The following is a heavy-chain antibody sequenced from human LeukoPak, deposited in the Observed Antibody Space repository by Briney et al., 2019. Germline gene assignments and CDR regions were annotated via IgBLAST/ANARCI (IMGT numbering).Heavy chain of an antibody. D-gene: IGHD4-11*01. CDR3: ARVWAPRTVTFDY. J-gene: IGHJ4*02. V-gene: IGHV1-46*01. Sequence: ASVKVSCKASGYTFTSYYMHWVRQAPGQGLEWMGVINPSGGSTTYAQKFQGRVTMTRNTSISTAYMELSSLRSEDTAVYYCARVWAPRTVTFDYWGQGTLVTVSS. CDR1: GYTFTSYY. CDR2: INPSGGST.